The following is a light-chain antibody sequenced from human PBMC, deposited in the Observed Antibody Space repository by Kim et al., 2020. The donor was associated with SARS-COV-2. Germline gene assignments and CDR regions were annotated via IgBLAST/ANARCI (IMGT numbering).Light chain of an antibody. CDR2: EDN. CDR3: SSYAGSNNLL. J-gene: IGLJ3*02. Sequence: GQSVTISCTGSSSDIGGYKYVSWFQHHPGRAPKVLIYEDNKRPSGVPDRFSGSKSGNTASLTVSGLQAEDEADYYCSSYAGSNNLLFGGGTQLTVL. V-gene: IGLV2-8*01. CDR1: SSDIGGYKY.